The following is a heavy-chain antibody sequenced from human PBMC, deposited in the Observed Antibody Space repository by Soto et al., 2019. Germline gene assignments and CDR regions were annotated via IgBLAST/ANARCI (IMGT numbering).Heavy chain of an antibody. CDR3: VKNSGWFNS. Sequence: VGSLRLSCAASGFMFSTTDMSWVRQAPGKGLEWVTTIEGSGTITYYADSVRGRFTISRDNSKNTVYLQMDSLTADDTAVYYCVKNSGWFNSWGQGTPVTVSS. CDR1: GFMFSTTD. CDR2: IEGSGTIT. D-gene: IGHD3-10*01. V-gene: IGHV3-23*01. J-gene: IGHJ5*01.